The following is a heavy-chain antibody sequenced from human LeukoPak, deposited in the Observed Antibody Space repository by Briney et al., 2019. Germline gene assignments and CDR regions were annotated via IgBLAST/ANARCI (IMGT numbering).Heavy chain of an antibody. CDR2: ISTNGGST. J-gene: IGHJ4*02. CDR3: ARYCSTTSCYVRGFDY. V-gene: IGHV3-64*04. Sequence: GGSLRLSCSASGFTFSSYAMHWVRQAPGKGLEYVSAISTNGGSTYYADSVKGRFTISRDNAKNSVDLQMNSLRAEDTALYYCARYCSTTSCYVRGFDYWGQGILVTVSS. CDR1: GFTFSSYA. D-gene: IGHD2-2*01.